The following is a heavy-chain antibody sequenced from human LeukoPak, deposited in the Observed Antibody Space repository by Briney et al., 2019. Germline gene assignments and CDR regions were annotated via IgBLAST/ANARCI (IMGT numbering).Heavy chain of an antibody. CDR1: GFTFSSYG. Sequence: GGSLRLSCAASGFTFSSYGMHWVRQAPGKGLEWVAFIRYDGSNKYYADSVKGRFTISRDNSKNTLYLQMNSLRAEDTAVYYCARGGGWYATFTCFDYWGQGTLVTVSS. CDR2: IRYDGSNK. V-gene: IGHV3-30*02. D-gene: IGHD6-19*01. CDR3: ARGGGWYATFTCFDY. J-gene: IGHJ4*02.